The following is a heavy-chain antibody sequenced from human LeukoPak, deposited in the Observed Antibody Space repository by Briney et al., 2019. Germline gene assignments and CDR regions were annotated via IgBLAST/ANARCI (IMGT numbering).Heavy chain of an antibody. CDR3: AKAAAAPGFDF. D-gene: IGHD6-13*01. CDR1: GFTFSSYA. J-gene: IGHJ4*02. V-gene: IGHV3-23*01. Sequence: GRSLRLSCAASGFTFSSYAMSWVRQAPGKGLEWVATVSGSGDRMYHADSVKGRFTISRDNSKNTIYLQMNSLRAEDTALYYCAKAAAAPGFDFWGQGTLVTVSS. CDR2: VSGSGDRM.